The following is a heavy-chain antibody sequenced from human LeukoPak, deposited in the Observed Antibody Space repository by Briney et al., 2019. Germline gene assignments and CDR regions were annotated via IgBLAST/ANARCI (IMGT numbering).Heavy chain of an antibody. J-gene: IGHJ4*02. Sequence: GGSLRLSCADSEFSFRTYTMNWVRQAPGKGLEWVSSINSNSRYIYYADSVKGRFTISRDNAKNSLYLQMNSPRAEDTAVYYCAKTTTTGWKWGQGTLVTVSS. D-gene: IGHD6-19*01. V-gene: IGHV3-21*01. CDR2: INSNSRYI. CDR3: AKTTTTGWK. CDR1: EFSFRTYT.